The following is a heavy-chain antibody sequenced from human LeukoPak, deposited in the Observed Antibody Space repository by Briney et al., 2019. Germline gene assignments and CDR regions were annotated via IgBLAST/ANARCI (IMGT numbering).Heavy chain of an antibody. CDR3: AREKEVLDP. Sequence: PSETLSLTCTVSGVSISSYYWSWIRQPPGKGLEWIGYIYYSGSTNYNPFLKSRVTISVDTSKNQFSLKLSSVTAADTAVYYCAREKEVLDPWGQGTLVTVSS. CDR1: GVSISSYY. V-gene: IGHV4-59*01. CDR2: IYYSGST. D-gene: IGHD3-10*01. J-gene: IGHJ5*02.